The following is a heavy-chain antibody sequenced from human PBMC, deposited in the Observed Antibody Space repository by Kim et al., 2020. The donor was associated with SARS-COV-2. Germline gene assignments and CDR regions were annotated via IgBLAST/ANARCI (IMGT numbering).Heavy chain of an antibody. V-gene: IGHV1-3*01. CDR2: KGNT. Sequence: KGNTHDSQQFPDRLTLPRDASASTAYMELSSLGSEDTAIYYCARSDGFDIWGQGTMVTVSS. CDR3: ARSDGFDI. J-gene: IGHJ3*02.